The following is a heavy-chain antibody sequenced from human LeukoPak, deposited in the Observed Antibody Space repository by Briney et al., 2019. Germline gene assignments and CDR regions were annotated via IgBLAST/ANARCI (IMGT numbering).Heavy chain of an antibody. CDR3: ARGNAIRWQQLVDSYFDY. CDR2: IYYSGRT. V-gene: IGHV4-39*07. J-gene: IGHJ4*02. Sequence: SETLSLTCNVSGDSISSRSYYWGWIRQPPGKGLEWIGSIYYSGRTSYNPSLKSRVTMSLDTSKNQFSLKLTSVTAADTAVYYCARGNAIRWQQLVDSYFDYWGQGTLVTVSS. CDR1: GDSISSRSYY. D-gene: IGHD6-13*01.